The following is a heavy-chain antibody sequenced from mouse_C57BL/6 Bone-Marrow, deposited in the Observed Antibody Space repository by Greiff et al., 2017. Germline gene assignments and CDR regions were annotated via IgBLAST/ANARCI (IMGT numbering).Heavy chain of an antibody. J-gene: IGHJ4*01. CDR3: ARGDDYDDGPYYAMDY. V-gene: IGHV5-4*01. CDR2: ISDGGSYT. CDR1: GFTFSSYA. Sequence: EVQVVESGGGLVKPGGSLKLSCAASGFTFSSYAMSWVRQTPEKRLEWVATISDGGSYTYYPENVKGRFTISRDNAKNNLYLQLSHLKSEDTAMYYCARGDDYDDGPYYAMDYWGQGTSVTVSS. D-gene: IGHD2-4*01.